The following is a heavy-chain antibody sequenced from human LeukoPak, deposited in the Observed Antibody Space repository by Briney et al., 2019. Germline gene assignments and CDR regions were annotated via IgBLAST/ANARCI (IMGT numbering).Heavy chain of an antibody. CDR1: GGTFSSYA. D-gene: IGHD5-24*01. CDR3: ARGEMATILSVLDY. J-gene: IGHJ4*02. Sequence: SVKVSCKASGGTFSSYAISWVRQAPGQGLEWMGGIIPIFGTANYAQKFQGRVTMTRDTSTSTVYMELSSLRSEDTAVYYCARGEMATILSVLDYWGQGTLVTVSS. V-gene: IGHV1-69*05. CDR2: IIPIFGTA.